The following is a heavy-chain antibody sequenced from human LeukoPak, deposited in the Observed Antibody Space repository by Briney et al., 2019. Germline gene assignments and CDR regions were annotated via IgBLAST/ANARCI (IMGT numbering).Heavy chain of an antibody. Sequence: GGFLRLSCAGSGFTVSSTYMSWVRQAPGKGLEWVSTTYYDGTTYSGDSVKGRFSISRDNSKNTVDLQMNSLRAEDTAVYYCARDSLCRGASCYWRNTNTFHAFDIWGQGTMVTVSS. J-gene: IGHJ3*02. CDR1: GFTVSSTY. CDR2: TYYDGTT. CDR3: ARDSLCRGASCYWRNTNTFHAFDI. V-gene: IGHV3-53*01. D-gene: IGHD2-15*01.